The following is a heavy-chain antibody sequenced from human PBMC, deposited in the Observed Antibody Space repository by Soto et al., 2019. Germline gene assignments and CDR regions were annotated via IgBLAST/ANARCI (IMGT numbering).Heavy chain of an antibody. J-gene: IGHJ4*02. CDR1: GYTFTSYD. Sequence: ASVKVSCKASGYTFTSYDINWVRQATGQGLEWMGWMNPNSGNTGYAQKFQGRFTISRDNSKNTLFLQMSGLRTEDTAVYYCVKDRIIGGGHFDPFDSWGQGTLVTVSS. CDR3: VKDRIIGGGHFDPFDS. D-gene: IGHD1-26*01. V-gene: IGHV1-8*01. CDR2: MNPNSGNT.